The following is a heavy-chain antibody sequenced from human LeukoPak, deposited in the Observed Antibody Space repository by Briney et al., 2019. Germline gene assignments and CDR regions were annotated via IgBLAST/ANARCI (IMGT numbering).Heavy chain of an antibody. CDR2: IYYSGST. V-gene: IGHV4-59*01. CDR1: GGSISSYY. J-gene: IGHJ4*02. D-gene: IGHD4-17*01. Sequence: SETLSLTCTVSGGSISSYYWSWIRQPPGKGLEWIGYIYYSGSTNYNPSLKSRVTISVDTSKNQFSLKLGSVTAADTAVYYCASGIDMTTVDYWGQGTLVTVSS. CDR3: ASGIDMTTVDY.